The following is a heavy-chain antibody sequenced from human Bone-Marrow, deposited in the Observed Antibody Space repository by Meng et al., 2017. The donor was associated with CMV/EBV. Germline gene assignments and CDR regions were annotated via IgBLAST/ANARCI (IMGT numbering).Heavy chain of an antibody. V-gene: IGHV3-48*03. D-gene: IGHD1-26*01. CDR1: GFTFSSYE. J-gene: IGHJ4*02. CDR3: ASRGATGTPY. CDR2: ISSSGSTI. Sequence: LSLTCAASGFTFSSYEMNWVRQAPGKGLEWVSYISSSGSTIYYADSVKGRFTISRDNSKNTLYLQMNSLRAEDTAVYYCASRGATGTPYWGQGTLVTVSS.